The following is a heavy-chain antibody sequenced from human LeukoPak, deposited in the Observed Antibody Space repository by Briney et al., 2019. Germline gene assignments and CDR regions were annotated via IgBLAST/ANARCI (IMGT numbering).Heavy chain of an antibody. Sequence: GGSLRLSCAASGFSFSSYAMHWVRQAPGKGLEWVAVISYDGSNKYYADSVKGRFTISRDNSKNTLYLQMNSLRAEDTAVYYCARESSEPTPSDAFDIWGQGTMVTVSS. CDR2: ISYDGSNK. D-gene: IGHD1-14*01. CDR1: GFSFSSYA. V-gene: IGHV3-30-3*01. J-gene: IGHJ3*02. CDR3: ARESSEPTPSDAFDI.